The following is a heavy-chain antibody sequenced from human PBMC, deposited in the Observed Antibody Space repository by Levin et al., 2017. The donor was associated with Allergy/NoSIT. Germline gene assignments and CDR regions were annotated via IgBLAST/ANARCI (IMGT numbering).Heavy chain of an antibody. CDR2: IYSTGST. J-gene: IGHJ3*02. V-gene: IGHV4-59*11. Sequence: PSETLSLTCTVSGDSISNHYWTWIRQPPGKGLEWIGYIYSTGSTNYNPSLKSRLTISGDTSKNQFSLRLSSVTAADTAVYFCARVGERRDLNDALHIWGQGTTVTVSS. D-gene: IGHD1-1*01. CDR1: GDSISNHY. CDR3: ARVGERRDLNDALHI.